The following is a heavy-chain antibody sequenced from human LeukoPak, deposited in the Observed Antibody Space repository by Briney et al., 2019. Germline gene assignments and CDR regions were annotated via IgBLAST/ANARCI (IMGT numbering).Heavy chain of an antibody. CDR1: GGSVSSGGYY. CDR3: ARHLYSSGWYYFDY. J-gene: IGHJ4*02. CDR2: VYYSGST. Sequence: SETLSLTCTVSGGSVSSGGYYWGWIRQPPGKGLEWIGSVYYSGSTYYNPSLRSRVTISVDTSKNRFSLKLSSVTAADTAVYYCARHLYSSGWYYFDYWGQGTLVTVSS. D-gene: IGHD6-19*01. V-gene: IGHV4-39*01.